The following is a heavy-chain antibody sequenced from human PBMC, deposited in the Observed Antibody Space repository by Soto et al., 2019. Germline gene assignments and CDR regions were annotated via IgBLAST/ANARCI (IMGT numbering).Heavy chain of an antibody. D-gene: IGHD1-20*01. CDR2: IYYSGRT. Sequence: QVQLQESGPGLVKPSQTLSLTCTVSGGSISSGVYYWSWIRQHPGKGLEWIGYIYYSGRTYYNQSIKNRVTISVDPSKHQFSLMLSSVTAADTAVYYCARVGGINWFAPWRQGTLVTVSS. CDR3: ARVGGINWFAP. V-gene: IGHV4-31*03. J-gene: IGHJ5*02. CDR1: GGSISSGVYY.